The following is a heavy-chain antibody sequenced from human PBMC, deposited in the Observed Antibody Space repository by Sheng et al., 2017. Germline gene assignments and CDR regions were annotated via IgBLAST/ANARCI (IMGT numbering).Heavy chain of an antibody. V-gene: IGHV3-30-3*01. D-gene: IGHD6-19*01. CDR2: ISYDGSNK. Sequence: QVQLVESGGGVVQPGRSLRLSCAASGFTFSSYAMHWVRQAPGKGLEWVAVISYDGSNKYYADSVKGRFTISRDNSKNTLYLQMNSLRAEDTAVYYCAREKKQWLITDWFDPWGQGNPGHRLL. J-gene: IGHJ5*02. CDR3: AREKKQWLITDWFDP. CDR1: GFTFSSYA.